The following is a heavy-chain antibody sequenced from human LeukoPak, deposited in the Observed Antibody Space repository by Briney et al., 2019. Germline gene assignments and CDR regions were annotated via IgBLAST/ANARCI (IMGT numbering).Heavy chain of an antibody. CDR2: IIPIFGTA. V-gene: IGHV1-69*05. Sequence: ASVKVSCKASGGTFSSYAISWVRQAPGQGLEWMGGIIPIFGTANYAQKSQGRVTITTDESTSTAYMELSSLRSEDTAVYYCARVPKDDFWSGYYPYYMDVWGKGTTVTVSS. CDR1: GGTFSSYA. J-gene: IGHJ6*03. CDR3: ARVPKDDFWSGYYPYYMDV. D-gene: IGHD3-3*01.